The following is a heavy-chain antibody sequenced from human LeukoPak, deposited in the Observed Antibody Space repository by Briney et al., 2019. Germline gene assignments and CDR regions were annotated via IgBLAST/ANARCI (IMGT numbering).Heavy chain of an antibody. CDR2: IYYSGST. J-gene: IGHJ5*02. CDR1: GGSFSGYY. V-gene: IGHV4-30-4*08. CDR3: ATRPRGYSYGTNWFDP. D-gene: IGHD5-18*01. Sequence: SETLSLTCAVYGGSFSGYYWSWIRQPPGKGLEWIGYIYYSGSTYYNPSLKSRVTISVDTSKNQFSLKLSSVTAADTAVYYCATRPRGYSYGTNWFDPWGQGTLVTVSS.